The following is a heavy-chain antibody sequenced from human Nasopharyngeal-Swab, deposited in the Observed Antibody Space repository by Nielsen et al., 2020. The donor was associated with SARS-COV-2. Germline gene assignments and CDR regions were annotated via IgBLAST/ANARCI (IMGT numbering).Heavy chain of an antibody. CDR2: IDVDGRRT. Sequence: GESLKISCAASVFTFSRYWMHWVRLPPGKGLEWVSQIDVDGRRTTYADSVKGRFTISRDNAKNTLYLQMNSLRAEDTAVYYCVRGGLGTGLENWGQGTLVTVSS. D-gene: IGHD1-14*01. V-gene: IGHV3-74*01. CDR3: VRGGLGTGLEN. CDR1: VFTFSRYW. J-gene: IGHJ4*02.